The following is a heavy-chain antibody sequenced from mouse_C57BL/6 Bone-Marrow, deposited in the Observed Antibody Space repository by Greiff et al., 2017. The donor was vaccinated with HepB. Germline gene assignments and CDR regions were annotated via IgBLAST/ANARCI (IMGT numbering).Heavy chain of an antibody. CDR1: GYTFTSYW. V-gene: IGHV1-55*01. CDR2: IYPGSGST. J-gene: IGHJ4*01. CDR3: ARSEEDYDYYAMDY. D-gene: IGHD2-4*01. Sequence: VQLQQPGAELVKPGASVKMSCKASGYTFTSYWITWVKQRPGQGLEWIGDIYPGSGSTNYNEKFKSKATLTVDTSSSTAYMQLSSLTSKDSAVYYCARSEEDYDYYAMDYWGQGTSVTVSS.